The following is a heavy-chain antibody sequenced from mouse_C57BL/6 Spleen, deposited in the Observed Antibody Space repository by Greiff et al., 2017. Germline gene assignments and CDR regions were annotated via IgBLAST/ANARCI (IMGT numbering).Heavy chain of an antibody. CDR1: GFSLTSYG. D-gene: IGHD2-4*01. Sequence: QVQLKESGPGLVQPSPSLSITCTASGFSLTSYGVHWVRQSPGKGLEWLGVIWSGGSTDYNAAFISRLSISKDNSKSQVFFKMNSQPADDTAIYYCARNFDYGFDDWGKGTTLTVSS. V-gene: IGHV2-2*01. CDR3: ARNFDYGFDD. J-gene: IGHJ2*01. CDR2: IWSGGST.